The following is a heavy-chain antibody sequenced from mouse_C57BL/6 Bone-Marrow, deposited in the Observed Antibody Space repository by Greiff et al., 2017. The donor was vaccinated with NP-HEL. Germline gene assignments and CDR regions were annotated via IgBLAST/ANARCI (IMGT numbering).Heavy chain of an antibody. CDR3: ARVPYGLYYFDY. V-gene: IGHV3-6*01. CDR1: GYSITSGYY. Sequence: EVQLVESGPGLVKPSQSLSLTCSVTGYSITSGYYWNWIRQFPGNKLEWMGYISYDGSNNYNPSLKNRITITRDTSKNQFFLKLNSVTTEDTATYYCARVPYGLYYFDYWGQGTTLTVSS. D-gene: IGHD2-10*02. CDR2: ISYDGSN. J-gene: IGHJ2*01.